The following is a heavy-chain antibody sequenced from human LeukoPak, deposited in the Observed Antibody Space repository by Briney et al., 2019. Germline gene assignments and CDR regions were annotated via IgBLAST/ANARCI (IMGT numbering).Heavy chain of an antibody. Sequence: SETLSLTCAVYGGSFSGYYWSWIRQPPGKGLEWIGEINHSGSTNYNPSLKSRVTISVDTSKNQFSLKLSSVTAADTAVYYCARATGQYNWSLRGRYFDYWGQGTLVTVSS. CDR3: ARATGQYNWSLRGRYFDY. J-gene: IGHJ4*02. CDR2: INHSGST. V-gene: IGHV4-34*01. D-gene: IGHD1-20*01. CDR1: GGSFSGYY.